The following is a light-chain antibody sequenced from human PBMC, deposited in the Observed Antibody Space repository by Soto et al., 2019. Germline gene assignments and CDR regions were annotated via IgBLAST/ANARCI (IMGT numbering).Light chain of an antibody. Sequence: EIVLTQSPGTLSLSPGERATLSCRASQSISSSFLAWYQQRPGQSPRLIIYGASSRATGIPDRFSGSGSGTDFTLTISRLEPEDFAVYYCQYYVTSPTFGGGTKVDI. CDR1: QSISSSF. V-gene: IGKV3-20*01. CDR2: GAS. CDR3: QYYVTSPT. J-gene: IGKJ4*01.